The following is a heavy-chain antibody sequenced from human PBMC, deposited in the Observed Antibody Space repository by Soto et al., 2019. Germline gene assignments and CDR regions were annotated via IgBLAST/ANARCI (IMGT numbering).Heavy chain of an antibody. Sequence: GGSLRLSCAASGFTFSSYAMHWVRQAPGKGLEWVAVISYDGSNKYYANSVKGRFTISRDNSKNTLYLQMNSLRAEDTAVYYCAREPRKYSSSNTLDYWGQGTLVTVSS. CDR2: ISYDGSNK. CDR1: GFTFSSYA. J-gene: IGHJ4*02. V-gene: IGHV3-30-3*01. CDR3: AREPRKYSSSNTLDY. D-gene: IGHD6-6*01.